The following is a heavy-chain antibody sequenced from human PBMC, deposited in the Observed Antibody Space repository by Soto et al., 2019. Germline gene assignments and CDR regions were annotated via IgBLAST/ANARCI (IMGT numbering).Heavy chain of an antibody. CDR1: GFIFTNYG. CDR3: ARWNGYGDL. V-gene: IGHV3-30*03. J-gene: IGHJ5*02. D-gene: IGHD1-1*01. CDR2: VSYDGSKE. Sequence: QVELIQSGGGEVQPGRSLRLSCEASGFIFTNYGMHWVRQAPGKGLEWVAVVSYDGSKEYYADSVKGRFTISRDNSKNMVYLQMSSLRVEDTAVYFCARWNGYGDLWGQGTLVTVSS.